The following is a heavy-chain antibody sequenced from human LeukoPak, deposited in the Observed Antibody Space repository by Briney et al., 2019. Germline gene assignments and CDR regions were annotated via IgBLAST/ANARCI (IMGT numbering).Heavy chain of an antibody. CDR1: GYTFTSYY. CDR2: INPSGGST. V-gene: IGHV1-46*01. J-gene: IGHJ4*02. D-gene: IGHD2-15*01. Sequence: ASVKVSCKASGYTFTSYYMHWVRQAPGQGLEWMGIINPSGGSTTYAQKFQGRVTMTRDTSTSTVYMELSSLRSEDTAVYYCARQSIGGSSLSYFDYWGQGTLVNVSS. CDR3: ARQSIGGSSLSYFDY.